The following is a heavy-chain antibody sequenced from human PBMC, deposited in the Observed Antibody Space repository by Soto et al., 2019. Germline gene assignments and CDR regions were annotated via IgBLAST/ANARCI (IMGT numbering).Heavy chain of an antibody. D-gene: IGHD4-17*01. Sequence: QVQLQESGPGLVKPSQTLSLTCTVSGGSISSGDYYWSWIRQPPGKGLEWIGYIYYSGSTYYNPALKSGVTISVDTSKNQFSLKLSSVTAADTAEYYCARVAARAYGDYAIWYFDLWGRGTLVTVSS. J-gene: IGHJ2*01. CDR1: GGSISSGDYY. V-gene: IGHV4-30-4*01. CDR2: IYYSGST. CDR3: ARVAARAYGDYAIWYFDL.